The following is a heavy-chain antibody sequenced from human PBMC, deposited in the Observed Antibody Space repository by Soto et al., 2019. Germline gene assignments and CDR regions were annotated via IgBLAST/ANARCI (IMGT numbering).Heavy chain of an antibody. D-gene: IGHD6-6*01. J-gene: IGHJ4*02. Sequence: PGGSLRLSCAASGFTFSSYSMNWVRQAPGKGLEWVSYISSSSSTIYYADSVKGRFTTSRDNAKNSLYLQMNSLRDEDTAVYYCARGHSSSSMLQFDYWGQGTLVTSPQ. CDR3: ARGHSSSSMLQFDY. CDR2: ISSSSSTI. CDR1: GFTFSSYS. V-gene: IGHV3-48*02.